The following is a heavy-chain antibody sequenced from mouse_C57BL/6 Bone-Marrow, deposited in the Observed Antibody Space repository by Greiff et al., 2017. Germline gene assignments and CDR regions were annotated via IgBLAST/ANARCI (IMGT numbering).Heavy chain of an antibody. CDR2: ISSGGDYI. CDR3: TREEGKKPSMDY. CDR1: GFTFSSYA. Sequence: EVMLVESGEGLVKPGGSLKLSCAASGFTFSSYAMSWVRQTPEKRLEWVAYISSGGDYIYYADTVKGRFTISRDTARNTLYLQMSSLQSEDTAMYYCTREEGKKPSMDYWGQGTSVTVSS. J-gene: IGHJ4*01. V-gene: IGHV5-9-1*02.